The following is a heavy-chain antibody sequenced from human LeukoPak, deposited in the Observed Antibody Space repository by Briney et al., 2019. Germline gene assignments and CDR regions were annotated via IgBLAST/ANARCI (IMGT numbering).Heavy chain of an antibody. CDR1: GGSMSSYY. CDR2: IYYSGST. V-gene: IGHV4-59*01. D-gene: IGHD2-15*01. J-gene: IGHJ4*02. Sequence: SETLSLTCTVSGGSMSSYYWSWIRQPPGKGLEWIGYIYYSGSTNYNPSLKSRVTISVDTSKNQFSLKLSSVTAADTAVYYCARDRCSGGSCHSDYWGQGTLVTVS. CDR3: ARDRCSGGSCHSDY.